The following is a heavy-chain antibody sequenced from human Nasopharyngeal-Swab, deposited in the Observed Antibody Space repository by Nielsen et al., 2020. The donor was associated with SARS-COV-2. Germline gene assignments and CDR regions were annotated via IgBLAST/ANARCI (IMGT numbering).Heavy chain of an antibody. J-gene: IGHJ4*02. CDR3: ASTPLDSSGYYYACHY. V-gene: IGHV3-30-3*01. CDR1: GFTFSRYT. D-gene: IGHD3-22*01. Sequence: GESLKISCAASGFTFSRYTMHWVRQAPGKGLEWVAVISYDGSNKYYADSVKGRFTISRDISKNTLYLQMNSLRAEDAAVFYCASTPLDSSGYYYACHYWSRGTLVTVSS. CDR2: ISYDGSNK.